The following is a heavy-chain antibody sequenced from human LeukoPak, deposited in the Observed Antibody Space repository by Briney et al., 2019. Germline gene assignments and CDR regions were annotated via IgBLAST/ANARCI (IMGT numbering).Heavy chain of an antibody. Sequence: TSETLSLTCTVSGGSISSGGCYWSWIRQHPGKGLEWIGYIYYSGSTYYNPSLKSRVTISVDTSKNQFSLKLSSVTAADTAVYYCARGGGFLEWSNFDYWGQGTLVTVSS. D-gene: IGHD3-3*01. CDR1: GGSISSGGCY. V-gene: IGHV4-31*03. CDR3: ARGGGFLEWSNFDY. J-gene: IGHJ4*02. CDR2: IYYSGST.